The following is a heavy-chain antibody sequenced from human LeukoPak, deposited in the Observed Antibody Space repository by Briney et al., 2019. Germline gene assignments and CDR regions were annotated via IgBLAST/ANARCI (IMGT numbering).Heavy chain of an antibody. Sequence: EASVKVSCKASGYKFTNYGISWVRQAPGQGLEWMGWISPYNGNTIYAQKLQGRVTMTTDTSTSTAYMELRSLRSDDTAVYYCARGSPPRVYYDRSGYYSYYFDYWGQGTLATVSS. CDR3: ARGSPPRVYYDRSGYYSYYFDY. J-gene: IGHJ4*02. CDR2: ISPYNGNT. D-gene: IGHD3-22*01. CDR1: GYKFTNYG. V-gene: IGHV1-18*01.